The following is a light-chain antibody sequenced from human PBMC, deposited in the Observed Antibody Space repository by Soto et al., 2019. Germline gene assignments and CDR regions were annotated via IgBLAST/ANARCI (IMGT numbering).Light chain of an antibody. CDR3: QQYVSSPSIT. J-gene: IGKJ5*01. V-gene: IGKV3-20*01. CDR2: GAS. CDR1: QSVRSSY. Sequence: EILLTQSPGTLSLSPGERATLSCRASQSVRSSYLTWYQQTPGQAPRLLIYGASTRATGIPDRFSGNGSGTDFTLTISSLEPEDFAMYYCQQYVSSPSITFGQGTRLEIK.